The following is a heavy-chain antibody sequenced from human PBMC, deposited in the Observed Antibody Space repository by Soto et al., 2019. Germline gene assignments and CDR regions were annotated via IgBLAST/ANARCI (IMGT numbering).Heavy chain of an antibody. D-gene: IGHD3-16*02. V-gene: IGHV1-8*01. Sequence: ASVKVSCKASGYTFTSYDINWVRQATGQGLEWMGWMNPNSGNTGYAQKFQGRVTMTRNTPISTAYMELSSLRSEDTAVYYCARAYYDYVWGSYRYYYYGMDVWGQGTTVTVSS. CDR2: MNPNSGNT. CDR1: GYTFTSYD. CDR3: ARAYYDYVWGSYRYYYYGMDV. J-gene: IGHJ6*02.